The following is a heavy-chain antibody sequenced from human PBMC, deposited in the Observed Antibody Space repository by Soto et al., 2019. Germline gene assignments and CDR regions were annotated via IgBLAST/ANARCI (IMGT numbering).Heavy chain of an antibody. CDR1: GGGNLRDYR. CDR2: IIPKLGSA. Sequence: QVQLVQSGAEVKEPGSSVKVSCKASGGGNLRDYRTTWVRRAPGQGLEWMGGIIPKLGSANYAENFQGRVTVTSDESTNTVYMELRSLRSDDTAVYYCARGGDCHNFGAVYWGQGTPVTVSS. J-gene: IGHJ4*02. V-gene: IGHV1-69*01. D-gene: IGHD2-21*01. CDR3: ARGGDCHNFGAVY.